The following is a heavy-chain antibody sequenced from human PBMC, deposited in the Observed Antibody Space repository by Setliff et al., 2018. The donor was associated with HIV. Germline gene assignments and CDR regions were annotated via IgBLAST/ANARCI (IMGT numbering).Heavy chain of an antibody. Sequence: GGSLRLSCAASGFTFDDYAMHWVRQAPGKGLEWVSGSSWNSGSIAYADSVKGRFTISRDNAKNSLYLQMNSLRAEDTALYYCAKDSGDGYNLEDYFDSWGQGTLVTVSS. J-gene: IGHJ4*02. D-gene: IGHD5-12*01. CDR2: SSWNSGSI. CDR3: AKDSGDGYNLEDYFDS. CDR1: GFTFDDYA. V-gene: IGHV3-9*01.